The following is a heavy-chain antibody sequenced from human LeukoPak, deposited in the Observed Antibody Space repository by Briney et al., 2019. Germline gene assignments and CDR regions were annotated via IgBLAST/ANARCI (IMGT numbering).Heavy chain of an antibody. V-gene: IGHV4-59*01. J-gene: IGHJ5*02. D-gene: IGHD6-13*01. CDR1: GGSISSYY. CDR3: ARDGGSSSWYNGNSNWFDP. Sequence: SETLSLTCTVSGGSISSYYWSWIRQPPGKGLEWIGYIYYSGSTNYNPSLKSRVTISVDTSKNQFSLKLSSVTAADTAVYYCARDGGSSSWYNGNSNWFDPRGQGTLVTVSS. CDR2: IYYSGST.